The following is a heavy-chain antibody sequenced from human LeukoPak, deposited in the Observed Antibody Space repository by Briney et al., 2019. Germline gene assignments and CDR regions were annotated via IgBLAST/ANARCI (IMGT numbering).Heavy chain of an antibody. Sequence: ASVKVSCKASGYTFTGYYMHWVRQALGQGLEWMGRINPNSGGTNYAQKFQGRVTMTRDTSISTAYMELSRLRSDDTAVYYCATLEPYVGKDAFDIWGQGTMVTVSS. CDR2: INPNSGGT. CDR3: ATLEPYVGKDAFDI. D-gene: IGHD1-26*01. V-gene: IGHV1-2*06. J-gene: IGHJ3*02. CDR1: GYTFTGYY.